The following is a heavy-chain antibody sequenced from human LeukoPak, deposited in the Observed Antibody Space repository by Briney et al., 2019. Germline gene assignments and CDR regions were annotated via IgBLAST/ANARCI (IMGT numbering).Heavy chain of an antibody. V-gene: IGHV3-21*01. D-gene: IGHD3-10*01. CDR3: AKENYYGSGSYPSNYFDY. J-gene: IGHJ4*02. CDR1: GFTFSSYS. CDR2: ISSSSSYI. Sequence: GGSLRLSCAASGFTFSSYSMNWVRQAPGKGLEWVSSISSSSSYIYYADSVKGRFTISRDNAKNSLYLQMNSLRAEDTAVYYCAKENYYGSGSYPSNYFDYWGQGTLVTVSS.